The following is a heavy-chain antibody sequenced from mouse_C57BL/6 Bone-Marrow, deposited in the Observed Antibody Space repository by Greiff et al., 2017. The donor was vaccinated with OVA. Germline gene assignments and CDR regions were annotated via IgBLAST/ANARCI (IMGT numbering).Heavy chain of an antibody. CDR2: ISDGGSYT. CDR3: AWGLRRAWFAY. Sequence: DVKLVESGGGLVKPGGSLKLSCAASGFTFSSYAMSWVRQTPEKRLEWVATISDGGSYTYYPDNVKGRFTISRDNAKNILYLQMSHLKSEDTAMYYCAWGLRRAWFAYWGQGTLVTVSA. D-gene: IGHD2-4*01. CDR1: GFTFSSYA. V-gene: IGHV5-4*03. J-gene: IGHJ3*01.